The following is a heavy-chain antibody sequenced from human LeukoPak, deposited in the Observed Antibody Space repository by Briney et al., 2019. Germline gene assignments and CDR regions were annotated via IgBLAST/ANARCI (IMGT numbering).Heavy chain of an antibody. CDR3: ARGCCSSPNCYPRLDVFDI. CDR1: GFTFSSYW. Sequence: PGGSLRLSCAASGFTFSSYWMHWVRQAPGKGLVWVSRINSDGSSTSYADSVKGRFTISRDNAKNTLYLQMNSLRAEDTAVYYCARGCCSSPNCYPRLDVFDIWGQGTMVTVSS. V-gene: IGHV3-74*01. D-gene: IGHD2-2*01. CDR2: INSDGSST. J-gene: IGHJ3*02.